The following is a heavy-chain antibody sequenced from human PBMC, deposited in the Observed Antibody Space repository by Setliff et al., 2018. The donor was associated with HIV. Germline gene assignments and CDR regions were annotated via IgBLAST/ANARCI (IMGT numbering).Heavy chain of an antibody. Sequence: LRLSCAASGFTFTNYWMAWIRQAPGRGLEWAAIISNDGGREYYVDSVKGRFTISRDNAKNSLYLQMNSLRVEDTAVYYCVREWVAGESYWGQGTLVTVS. CDR3: VREWVAGESY. V-gene: IGHV3-7*01. CDR1: GFTFTNYW. J-gene: IGHJ4*02. D-gene: IGHD6-19*01. CDR2: ISNDGGRE.